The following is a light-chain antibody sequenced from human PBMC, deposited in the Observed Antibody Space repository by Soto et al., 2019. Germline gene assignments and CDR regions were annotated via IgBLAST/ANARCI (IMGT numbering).Light chain of an antibody. J-gene: IGLJ3*02. CDR3: QSADSSGTHWV. CDR1: ALPKQY. V-gene: IGLV3-25*03. Sequence: SYELTQPPSVSVSTGQPARITCSGDALPKQYAYWYQQKPGQAPVLVIYKDSERPSGIPERFSGSSSGTTVTLTISGVQAEDEADYFCQSADSSGTHWVFCGGTKLTVL. CDR2: KDS.